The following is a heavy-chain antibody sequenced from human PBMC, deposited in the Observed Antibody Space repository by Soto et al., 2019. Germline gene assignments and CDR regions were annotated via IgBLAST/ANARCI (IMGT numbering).Heavy chain of an antibody. V-gene: IGHV3-7*01. J-gene: IGHJ6*03. CDR3: ARLGFSHSSSTSCYVGYYYYMDV. CDR1: GFTFSSYW. CDR2: IKQDGSEK. D-gene: IGHD2-2*01. Sequence: EVQLVESGGGLVQPGGSLRLSCAASGFTFSSYWMSWVRQAPGKGLEWVANIKQDGSEKYYVDSVKGRFTISRDNAKNSLYLQMNSLRAEDTAVHYCARLGFSHSSSTSCYVGYYYYMDVWGKGTTVTVSS.